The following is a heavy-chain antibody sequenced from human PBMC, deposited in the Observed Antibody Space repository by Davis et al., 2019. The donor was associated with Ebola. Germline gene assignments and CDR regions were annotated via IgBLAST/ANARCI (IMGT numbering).Heavy chain of an antibody. V-gene: IGHV1-18*01. CDR1: GYTFTSYG. CDR3: AREGSGYDSLYYYGMDV. Sequence: AASVKVSCKASGYTFTSYGISWVRQAPGQGLEWMGWISAYNGNTNYAQKLQGRVTMTTDTSTSTAYMELRSLRSDDPAVYYCAREGSGYDSLYYYGMDVWGKGTTVTVSS. J-gene: IGHJ6*04. D-gene: IGHD5-12*01. CDR2: ISAYNGNT.